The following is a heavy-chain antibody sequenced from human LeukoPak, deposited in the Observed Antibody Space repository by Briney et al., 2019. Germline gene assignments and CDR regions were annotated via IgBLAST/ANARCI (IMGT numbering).Heavy chain of an antibody. V-gene: IGHV4-59*10. CDR1: GGSFSGYY. J-gene: IGHJ6*03. CDR3: ARRKDYYYYMDV. Sequence: PSETLSLTCAVYGGSFSGYYWSWIRQPAGKGLEWIGRIYTSGSTNYNPSLKSRVTISVDTSKNQFSLKLSSVTAADTAVYYCARRKDYYYYMDVWGKGTTVTVSS. CDR2: IYTSGST.